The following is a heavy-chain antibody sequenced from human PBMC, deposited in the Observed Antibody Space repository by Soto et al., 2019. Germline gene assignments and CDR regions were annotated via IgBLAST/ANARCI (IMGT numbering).Heavy chain of an antibody. J-gene: IGHJ6*03. CDR1: GYTFTSYP. Sequence: ASVKVSCKASGYTFTSYPMHWVRQAPGQSLEWMGWINGGNGNTRYSQKFQGRVTITRDTSASTAYMELSSLRSEGTAVYYCARDVISGPSYPTAMDVWGKGTTVTVSS. D-gene: IGHD1-26*01. CDR2: INGGNGNT. V-gene: IGHV1-3*01. CDR3: ARDVISGPSYPTAMDV.